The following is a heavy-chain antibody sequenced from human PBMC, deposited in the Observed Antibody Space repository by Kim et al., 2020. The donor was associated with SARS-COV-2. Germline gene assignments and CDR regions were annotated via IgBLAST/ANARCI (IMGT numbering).Heavy chain of an antibody. Sequence: VKSRITIKPDTSKNQFSLQLNSVTPEDTAVYYCAREQQWLGDYYYYGMDVWGQGTTVTVSS. J-gene: IGHJ6*02. CDR3: AREQQWLGDYYYYGMDV. D-gene: IGHD6-19*01. V-gene: IGHV6-1*01.